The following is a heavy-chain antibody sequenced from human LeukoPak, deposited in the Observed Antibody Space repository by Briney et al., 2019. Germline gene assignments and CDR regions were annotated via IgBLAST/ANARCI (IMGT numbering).Heavy chain of an antibody. CDR1: GGSISSYC. V-gene: IGHV4-59*08. CDR3: ARGPLYTESFAKTWFDA. CDR2: IYYSGST. Sequence: SETLSLTCTVSGGSISSYCWSWIRQPPGKGLEWIGYIYYSGSTNYKPSLKGRVTISIDTSASQFSLNLRSVTAADTAVYFCARGPLYTESFAKTWFDAWGQGTLVTVSS. J-gene: IGHJ5*02. D-gene: IGHD1-26*01.